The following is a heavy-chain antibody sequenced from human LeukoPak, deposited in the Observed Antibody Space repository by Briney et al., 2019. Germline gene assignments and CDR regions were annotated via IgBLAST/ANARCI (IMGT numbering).Heavy chain of an antibody. D-gene: IGHD3-10*01. J-gene: IGHJ5*02. V-gene: IGHV4-59*01. CDR1: GGSMSSYY. CDR3: ARADPNASGYFYRFNWFDP. Sequence: SETLSLTCTVSGGSMSSYYWNWVRQSPGKGLEWIGNIYSSGSTDYNPSLKSRVTISLDTSKFQFSLRLNSVTAADTAVYYCARADPNASGYFYRFNWFDPWGQGTLVTVSS. CDR2: IYSSGST.